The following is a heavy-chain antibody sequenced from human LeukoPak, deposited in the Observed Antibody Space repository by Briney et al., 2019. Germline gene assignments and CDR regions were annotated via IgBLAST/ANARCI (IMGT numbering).Heavy chain of an antibody. J-gene: IGHJ4*02. D-gene: IGHD2-15*01. CDR3: AREDATHIDY. CDR1: GFTFSSYG. Sequence: PGRSLRLSCAASGFTFSSYGMHWVRQAPGKGLEWVAVIWYDGSNKYYADSVKGRFTIYRDNSKNTLYLQMNSLRAEDTAVYYCAREDATHIDYWGQGTLVTVSS. CDR2: IWYDGSNK. V-gene: IGHV3-33*01.